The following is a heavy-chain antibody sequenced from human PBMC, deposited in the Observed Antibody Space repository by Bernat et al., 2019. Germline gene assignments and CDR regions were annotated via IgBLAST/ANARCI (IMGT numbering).Heavy chain of an antibody. D-gene: IGHD3-22*01. CDR1: GGSISSSSYY. CDR2: IYYSGST. Sequence: QLQLQESGPGLVKPSETLSLTCTVSGGSISSSSYYLGWIRQPPGKGLEWIGSIYYSGSTYYNPSLKSRVTISVDTSKNQFSLKLSSVTDADAAVYYCARIVTDWFDPWGQGTLVTVSS. CDR3: ARIVTDWFDP. V-gene: IGHV4-39*01. J-gene: IGHJ5*02.